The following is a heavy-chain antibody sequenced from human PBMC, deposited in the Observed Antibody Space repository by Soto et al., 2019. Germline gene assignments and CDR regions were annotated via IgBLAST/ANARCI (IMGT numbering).Heavy chain of an antibody. CDR2: FYYSGST. CDR3: ARQVVDGAVAGAGSFDY. V-gene: IGHV4-39*01. CDR1: GGSISSGCYY. D-gene: IGHD6-19*01. J-gene: IGHJ4*02. Sequence: SETLSLTCAVSGGSISSGCYYWVWIRQPPGKGLEWIGSFYYSGSTYYNPSLKSRVTISVDTSENQFSLKLSSVTAADTAVYYCARQVVDGAVAGAGSFDYWGRGTLVTVSS.